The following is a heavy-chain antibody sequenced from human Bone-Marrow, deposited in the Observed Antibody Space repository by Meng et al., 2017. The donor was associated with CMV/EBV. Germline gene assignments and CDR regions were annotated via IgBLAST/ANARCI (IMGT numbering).Heavy chain of an antibody. CDR1: RFIFSTCA. J-gene: IGHJ3*02. Sequence: GESLKISCAASRFIFSTCALRWVRQTPGTGLDCVSFFCNGVRTTSRIESLKGRYTLYRDYSKTTLDLQRVRLRAEDTAVYYCARDTVGATLLRLGALDIWGQGTMVTVSS. D-gene: IGHD1-26*01. CDR3: ARDTVGATLLRLGALDI. V-gene: IGHV3-23*03. CDR2: FCNGVRTT.